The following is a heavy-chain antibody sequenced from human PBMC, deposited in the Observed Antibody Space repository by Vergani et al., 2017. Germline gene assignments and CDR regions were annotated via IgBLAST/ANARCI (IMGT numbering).Heavy chain of an antibody. V-gene: IGHV4-39*01. CDR1: GGPISSSSYY. Sequence: QLQLQESGPGLVKPSETLSLTCTVPGGPISSSSYYWGWIRQPPGKGLEWIGSIYYSGSTYYNPSLKSRVTISVDTSKNQFSLKLSSVAAADTAVYYCARQPFHSSSWTDYWGQGTLVTVSS. J-gene: IGHJ4*02. CDR2: IYYSGST. D-gene: IGHD6-13*01. CDR3: ARQPFHSSSWTDY.